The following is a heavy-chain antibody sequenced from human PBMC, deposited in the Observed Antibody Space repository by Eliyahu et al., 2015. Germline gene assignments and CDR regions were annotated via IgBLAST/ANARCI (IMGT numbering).Heavy chain of an antibody. CDR3: ARNGIAARPSRRICNWFDP. V-gene: IGHV2-70*15. J-gene: IGHJ5*02. CDR1: GFSLSTXXXX. Sequence: QVTLRESGPAXXKPTQTLTLTCTFSGFSLSTXXXXVSWIRQPPGKALXWLARIDWDDDKYYRTSLKTRLTISKDTSKNQVVLTMTNMDPVDTATYYCARNGIAARPSRRICNWFDPWGQGTLVTVSS. D-gene: IGHD6-6*01. CDR2: IDWDDDK.